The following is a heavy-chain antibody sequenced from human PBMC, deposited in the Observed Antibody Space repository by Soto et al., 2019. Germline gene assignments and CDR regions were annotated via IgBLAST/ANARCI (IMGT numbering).Heavy chain of an antibody. CDR1: GGSISSGDYY. V-gene: IGHV4-30-4*01. J-gene: IGHJ4*02. CDR2: IYYSGST. Sequence: QVQLQESGPGLVKPSQTLSLTCTVSGGSISSGDYYWSWIRQPPGKGLEWIGYIYYSGSTYYNPSLSRRXTXSXXQSKYQFTLTLSSVTAADTAVYYCARAQGSGFLLSWGQGTLVTVSS. D-gene: IGHD3-10*01. CDR3: ARAQGSGFLLS.